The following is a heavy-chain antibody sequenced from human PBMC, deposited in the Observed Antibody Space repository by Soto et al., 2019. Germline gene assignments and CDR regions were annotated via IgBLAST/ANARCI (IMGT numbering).Heavy chain of an antibody. CDR1: GASISSGDFY. CDR2: IYHTGGT. Sequence: QVQLQESGPGLVKPSETLSLTCTVSGASISSGDFYWSWIRQPPGKGLEWIGNIYHTGGTYYNPSLKSRVIISADRSKKQFSLKLSSVTAADTAVYFCAKVTTENWFDPWGQGTLVTVSS. CDR3: AKVTTENWFDP. V-gene: IGHV4-30-4*01. J-gene: IGHJ5*02.